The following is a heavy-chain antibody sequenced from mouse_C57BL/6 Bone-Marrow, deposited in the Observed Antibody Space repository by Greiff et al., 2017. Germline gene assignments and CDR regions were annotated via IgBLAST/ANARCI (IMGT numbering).Heavy chain of an antibody. CDR1: GFSLTGYG. J-gene: IGHJ3*01. V-gene: IGHV2-2*01. CDR3: ARKLYEYDGLFAY. Sequence: VQLKQSGPGLVQPSQSLSITCTVSGFSLTGYGVHWVRQSPGKGLEWLGVIWSGGNTDYNAAFISRLSISKDNSKSQVFFKMNSLQADDTAIDYCARKLYEYDGLFAYWGQGTLVTVSA. CDR2: IWSGGNT. D-gene: IGHD2-4*01.